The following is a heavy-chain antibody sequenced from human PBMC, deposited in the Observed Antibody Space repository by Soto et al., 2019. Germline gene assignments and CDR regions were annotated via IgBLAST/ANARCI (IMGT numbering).Heavy chain of an antibody. V-gene: IGHV1-8*01. CDR1: GYNFTNFD. D-gene: IGHD2-15*01. CDR2: MNPSSGET. CDR3: ARLAEYCNGIKCYSNFDF. J-gene: IGHJ4*01. Sequence: GASVKVSCKTSGYNFTNFDINWVRQAPGRGLVWMGWMNPSSGETGSAQNFQGRVTMTRDISTRTFFMQLTSLRSEDTAIYYCARLAEYCNGIKCYSNFDFWGRGTQVTSPQ.